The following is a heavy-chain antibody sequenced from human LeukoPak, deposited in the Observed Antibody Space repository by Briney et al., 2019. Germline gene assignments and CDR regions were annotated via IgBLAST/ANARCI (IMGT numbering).Heavy chain of an antibody. CDR2: IYYSGTT. CDR1: GGSISSYY. V-gene: IGHV4-59*08. J-gene: IGHJ4*02. CDR3: ARHGGSYFYY. Sequence: SETPSLTCTVSGGSISSYYWSWIRQAPGKGLEWIGYIYYSGTTKYNPSLMGRVSISVDTSKNQFSLRLSSVAAADTAVYYCARHGGSYFYYWGQGTLVTVSS. D-gene: IGHD1-26*01.